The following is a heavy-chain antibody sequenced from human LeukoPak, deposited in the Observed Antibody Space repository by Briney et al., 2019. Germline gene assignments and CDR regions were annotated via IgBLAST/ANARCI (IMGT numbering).Heavy chain of an antibody. CDR1: GFTFSSYG. J-gene: IGHJ4*02. D-gene: IGHD3-10*01. CDR3: AKVPAGSGSFHFDY. Sequence: PGRSLRLSCAASGFTFSSYGMHWVRQAPGKGLEWVAVISYDGSNKYYADSVKGRFTISRDNSKNTLYLQMNSLRAEDTAVYYCAKVPAGSGSFHFDYWGQGTLVTVSS. CDR2: ISYDGSNK. V-gene: IGHV3-30*18.